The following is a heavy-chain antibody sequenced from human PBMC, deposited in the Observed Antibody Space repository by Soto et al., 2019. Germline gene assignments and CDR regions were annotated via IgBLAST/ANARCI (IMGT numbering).Heavy chain of an antibody. V-gene: IGHV2-70*01. CDR1: GFSLSTSGMC. D-gene: IGHD4-17*01. CDR2: IDWDDDK. Sequence: SGPTLVNPTQTLTLTCTFSGFSLSTSGMCVSWIRQPPGKALEWLALIDWDDDKYYSTSLKTRLTISKDTSKNQVVLTMTNMDPVDTATYYCARLRPDYGAYKRYCYCDYWGQGTLVTGSP. J-gene: IGHJ4*02. CDR3: ARLRPDYGAYKRYCYCDY.